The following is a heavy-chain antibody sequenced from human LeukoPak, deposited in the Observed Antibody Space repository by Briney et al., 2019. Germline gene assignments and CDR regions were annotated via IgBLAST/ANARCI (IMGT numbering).Heavy chain of an antibody. Sequence: PGGSLGLYCGVSGFTLHSHPLTRVRQAPGEGVELVSRVSGCGGSTDYADSVKGRFTLSIDNSKNTLYLQLNSLRVEDTAVYYYANTSGSDYWGYYYDYWGQGTLVTVSS. CDR2: VSGCGGST. V-gene: IGHV3-23*01. CDR1: GFTLHSHP. D-gene: IGHD3-22*01. J-gene: IGHJ4*02. CDR3: ANTSGSDYWGYYYDY.